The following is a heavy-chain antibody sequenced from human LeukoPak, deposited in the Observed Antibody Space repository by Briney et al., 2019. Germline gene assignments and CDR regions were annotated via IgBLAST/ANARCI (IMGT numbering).Heavy chain of an antibody. D-gene: IGHD6-13*01. V-gene: IGHV4-61*02. Sequence: PSETLSLTCTVSGDSISSGDYYWSWVRQPAGTGLEWIGRISSSGSTNYNPSLKSRVTISVDTSKNQFSLKLSSVTAADTAVYYCARRIAAAGNYYFDYWGQGTLVTVSS. CDR1: GDSISSGDYY. CDR3: ARRIAAAGNYYFDY. J-gene: IGHJ4*02. CDR2: ISSSGST.